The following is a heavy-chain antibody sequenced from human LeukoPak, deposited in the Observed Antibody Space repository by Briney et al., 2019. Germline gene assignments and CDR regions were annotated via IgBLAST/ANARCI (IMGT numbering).Heavy chain of an antibody. CDR2: IYTSGST. D-gene: IGHD2-15*01. J-gene: IGHJ2*01. V-gene: IGHV3-53*01. Sequence: GGPLRLSCAASGFTVSSNYMSWVRQAPGEGLAWVSIIYTSGSTYYADSVKGRFTISRDSSKNTLYLHMNSLRVEDTAVYYCAREREYCSGGSCYPNWYFDLWGRGTLVTVSS. CDR3: AREREYCSGGSCYPNWYFDL. CDR1: GFTVSSNY.